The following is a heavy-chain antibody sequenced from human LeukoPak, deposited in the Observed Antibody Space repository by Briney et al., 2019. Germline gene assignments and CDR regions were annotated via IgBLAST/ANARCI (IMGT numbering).Heavy chain of an antibody. CDR3: AREEGVCSGGTCYSRAFEI. V-gene: IGHV5-51*01. CDR2: IYPDDSDT. CDR1: GYSFPTYW. D-gene: IGHD2-15*01. J-gene: IGHJ3*02. Sequence: GESLKISCQGSGYSFPTYWIGWVRQMPGEGLEWMGIIYPDDSDTRYSPSFQGQVTISADRSISPAFLQWSSLKASDTAMYYCAREEGVCSGGTCYSRAFEIWGQGTMVTVSS.